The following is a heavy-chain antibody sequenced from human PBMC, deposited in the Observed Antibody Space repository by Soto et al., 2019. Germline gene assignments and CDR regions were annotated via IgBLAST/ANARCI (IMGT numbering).Heavy chain of an antibody. CDR3: AKDLRVIAAAGDNVDY. V-gene: IGHV3-23*01. D-gene: IGHD6-13*01. Sequence: GGSLRLSCAASGFTFSSYAMSWVRQAPGKGLEWVSAISGSGGSTYYADSVKGRFTISRDNSKNTLYLQMNSLRAEDTAVYYCAKDLRVIAAAGDNVDYWGQGTLVTV. CDR2: ISGSGGST. CDR1: GFTFSSYA. J-gene: IGHJ4*02.